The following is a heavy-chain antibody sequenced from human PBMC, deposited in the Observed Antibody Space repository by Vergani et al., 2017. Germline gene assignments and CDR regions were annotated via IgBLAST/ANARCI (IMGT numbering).Heavy chain of an antibody. V-gene: IGHV3-48*01. Sequence: EVQLVESGGGLVQPGGSLRLSCAASGFTFSSYSMNWVRQAPGKGLEWVSYISSSSSTIYYADSVKGRFTISRDNAKNSLYLQMNSLRAEDTAVYYCAGSAWSYYYGSGSYTYWGQGTLVTVSS. J-gene: IGHJ4*02. CDR2: ISSSSSTI. CDR3: AGSAWSYYYGSGSYTY. D-gene: IGHD3-10*01. CDR1: GFTFSSYS.